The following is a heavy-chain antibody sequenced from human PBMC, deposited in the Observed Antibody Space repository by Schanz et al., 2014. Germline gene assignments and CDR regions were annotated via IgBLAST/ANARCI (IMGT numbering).Heavy chain of an antibody. CDR3: ARDLPYCDGGKCYSDGFDI. Sequence: QVQLVQSGAEVKRPGASVKVSCKASEYSFTSYSMHWVRQAPGQRLEWMGWINTGGGDTKYSQNFQGRVTITRDTSATTAYMELTNLRSEDTAVYYCARDLPYCDGGKCYSDGFDIWGQGTLVTISS. CDR1: EYSFTSYS. CDR2: INTGGGDT. V-gene: IGHV1-3*04. J-gene: IGHJ3*02. D-gene: IGHD2-21*01.